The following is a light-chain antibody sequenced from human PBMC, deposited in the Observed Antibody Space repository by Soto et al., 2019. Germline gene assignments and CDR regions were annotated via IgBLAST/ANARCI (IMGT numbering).Light chain of an antibody. V-gene: IGKV1-39*01. Sequence: DIQLTQSPSPLSASVGDRVYITCRTSQDVSSYLNWYQAKPGKAPKLLVYEASILESGVPSRFSGSGSGTDFTLTISSLHPEDSATYYCQQSYGSPPFTFGHGTRVYI. CDR3: QQSYGSPPFT. CDR1: QDVSSY. J-gene: IGKJ3*01. CDR2: EAS.